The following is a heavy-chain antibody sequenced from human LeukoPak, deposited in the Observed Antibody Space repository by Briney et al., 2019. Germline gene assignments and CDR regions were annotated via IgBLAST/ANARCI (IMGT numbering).Heavy chain of an antibody. CDR3: ARDPTVAGNNWFDP. CDR2: IYHSGST. J-gene: IGHJ5*02. V-gene: IGHV4-4*02. CDR1: GGSISSSNW. Sequence: SETLSLTCAVSGGSISSSNWWSWVRQPPGQGLEWIGEIYHSGSTNYNPSLKSRVTISVDKSKNQFSLKLSSVTAADTAVYYCARDPTVAGNNWFDPWGQGTLVTVSS. D-gene: IGHD6-19*01.